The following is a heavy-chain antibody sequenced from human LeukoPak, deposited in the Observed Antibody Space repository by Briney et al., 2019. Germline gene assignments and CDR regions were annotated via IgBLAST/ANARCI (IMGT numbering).Heavy chain of an antibody. Sequence: VASVKVSCKASGYTFTSYYMHWVRQAPGQGLEWMGIINPSGGSTSYAQKFQGRVTMTRDTSTSTVYMELSSLRSEDTAVYYCARDRGSPGDYYYMDVWGKGTTVTVSS. D-gene: IGHD1-26*01. CDR3: ARDRGSPGDYYYMDV. J-gene: IGHJ6*03. CDR2: INPSGGST. V-gene: IGHV1-46*01. CDR1: GYTFTSYY.